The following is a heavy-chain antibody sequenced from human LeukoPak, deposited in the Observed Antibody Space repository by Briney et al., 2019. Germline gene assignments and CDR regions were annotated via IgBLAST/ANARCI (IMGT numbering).Heavy chain of an antibody. Sequence: ASVKVSCKASGGTFSSYAISWVRQAPGQGLEWMGGIIPIFGTANYAQKFQGRVTITADESTSTAYMELSSLRSEDTAVYYCASDYGDYTGGDYWGQGTLVTVSS. D-gene: IGHD4-17*01. CDR2: IIPIFGTA. V-gene: IGHV1-69*13. CDR3: ASDYGDYTGGDY. CDR1: GGTFSSYA. J-gene: IGHJ4*02.